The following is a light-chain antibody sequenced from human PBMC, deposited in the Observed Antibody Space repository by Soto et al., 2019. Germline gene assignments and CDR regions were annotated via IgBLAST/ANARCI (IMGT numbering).Light chain of an antibody. CDR1: RIVPSDY. J-gene: IGKJ1*01. CDR2: GAF. Sequence: DTMLTQYPGSLSLSPRERVTLSCRVSRIVPSDYLAWYHQEPGQAPRLLIYGAFNRDTGIPDRFSGSGSGTDFTLTISRLEPGDFGAYYCQQSCKTPRTFGQGAKVDIK. CDR3: QQSCKTPRT. V-gene: IGKV3-20*01.